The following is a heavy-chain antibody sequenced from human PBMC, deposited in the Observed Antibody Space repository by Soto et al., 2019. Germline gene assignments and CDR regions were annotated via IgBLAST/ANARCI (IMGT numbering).Heavy chain of an antibody. J-gene: IGHJ6*02. CDR2: ISSSSSYI. V-gene: IGHV3-21*01. CDR3: ASPDPYYYDSSGYYYYYYGMDV. Sequence: GGSLRLSCAASGFTFSSYSMNWVRQAPGKGLEWVSSISSSSSYIYYADSVKGRFTISRDNAKNSLYLQMNSLRAEDTAVYYCASPDPYYYDSSGYYYYYYGMDVWGQGTTVTVSS. CDR1: GFTFSSYS. D-gene: IGHD3-22*01.